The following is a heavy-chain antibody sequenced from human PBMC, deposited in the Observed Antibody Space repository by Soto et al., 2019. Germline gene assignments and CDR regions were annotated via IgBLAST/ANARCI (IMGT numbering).Heavy chain of an antibody. V-gene: IGHV3-49*03. D-gene: IGHD1-26*01. CDR1: GFSFGDYA. Sequence: GGSLRLSCSASGFSFGDYAMGWFRQAPGEGLEWVGFIRSKAYGGKTEYAANVEGTFTISRYDCARCAYLQMKTLDTGDTAVYYCARVLIYSGSFLPIEFESWGPGTQVTGSS. CDR3: ARVLIYSGSFLPIEFES. CDR2: IRSKAYGGKT. J-gene: IGHJ4*02.